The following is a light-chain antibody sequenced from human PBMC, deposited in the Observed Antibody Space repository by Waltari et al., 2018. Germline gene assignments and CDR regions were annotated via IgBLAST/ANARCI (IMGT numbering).Light chain of an antibody. CDR1: QSVSSY. CDR2: DAS. CDR3: QQRSNWSPSLT. Sequence: EIVLTQSPATLSLSPGERATLSCRASQSVSSYLAWYQQKPGQAPRLLIYDASNRATGIPARFSGSGSGTDFTLTISSLEPDDFAVYYCQQRSNWSPSLTFGGGTKVEIK. J-gene: IGKJ4*01. V-gene: IGKV3-11*01.